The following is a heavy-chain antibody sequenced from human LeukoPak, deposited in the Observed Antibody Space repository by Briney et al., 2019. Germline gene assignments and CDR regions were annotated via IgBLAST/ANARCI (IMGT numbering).Heavy chain of an antibody. Sequence: GGSLRLSCAASGFIFSNYAMTWVRQAPGKGLEWVTVIYSGGSTYYADSVKGRFTISRDNSKNTLYLQMNSLRAEDTAVYFCASGYCSSTSCYVHYYGMDVWGQGTTVTVSS. J-gene: IGHJ6*02. CDR3: ASGYCSSTSCYVHYYGMDV. CDR1: GFIFSNYA. CDR2: IYSGGST. D-gene: IGHD2-2*03. V-gene: IGHV3-53*01.